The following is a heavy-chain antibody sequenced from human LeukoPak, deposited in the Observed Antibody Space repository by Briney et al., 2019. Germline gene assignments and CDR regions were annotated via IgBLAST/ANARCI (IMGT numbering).Heavy chain of an antibody. J-gene: IGHJ5*02. D-gene: IGHD1-26*01. CDR1: GFTFSSYW. CDR2: IKQDGSEK. CDR3: ARAPKFRLVGVPKGPFDP. Sequence: GGSLRLSCAASGFTFSSYWMSWVRQAPGKGLEWVANIKQDGSEKYYVDSVKGRFTISRDNAKNSLYLQMNSLRAEGTAVYYCARAPKFRLVGVPKGPFDPWGQGTLVTVSS. V-gene: IGHV3-7*03.